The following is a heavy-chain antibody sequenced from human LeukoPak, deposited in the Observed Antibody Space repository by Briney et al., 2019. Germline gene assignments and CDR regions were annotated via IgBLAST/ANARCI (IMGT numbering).Heavy chain of an antibody. CDR3: VKETIVVVVAATRLFDY. J-gene: IGHJ4*02. CDR1: GFTFSSYA. V-gene: IGHV3-23*01. CDR2: ISGSGGST. Sequence: GGSLRLSCAASGFTFSSYAMSWVRQAPGKGLEWVSAISGSGGSTYYADSVKGWFTISRDNSKNTLYLQMNSLRAEDTAVYYCVKETIVVVVAATRLFDYWGQGTLVTVSS. D-gene: IGHD2-15*01.